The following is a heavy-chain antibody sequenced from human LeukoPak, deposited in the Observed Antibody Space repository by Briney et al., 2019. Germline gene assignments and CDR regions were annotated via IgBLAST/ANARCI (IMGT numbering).Heavy chain of an antibody. CDR1: GFTFSSYA. J-gene: IGHJ4*02. V-gene: IGHV3-23*01. CDR2: ISGSGGST. CDR3: AKDSCSSSSCYYDY. Sequence: GSLRLSCAASGFTFSSYAMRWVRQAPGKGLEWVSAISGSGGSTYYADSVKGRFTISRDNSKNTLYVQMNSLRAEDTAVYYCAKDSCSSSSCYYDYWGQGTLVTVSS. D-gene: IGHD2-2*01.